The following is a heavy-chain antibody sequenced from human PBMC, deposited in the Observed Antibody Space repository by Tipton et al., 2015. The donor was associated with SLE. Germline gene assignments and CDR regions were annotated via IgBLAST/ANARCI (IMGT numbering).Heavy chain of an antibody. J-gene: IGHJ3*02. CDR3: ARGKDIVVARDAFDI. CDR2: INHSGST. V-gene: IGHV4-34*01. CDR1: GGSFSGYY. Sequence: TLSLTCTVSGGSFSGYYWSWIHQPPGKGLEWIGEINHSGSTNYNPSLKSRVTISVDTSKNQFSLKLSSVTAADTAVYYCARGKDIVVARDAFDIWGQGTMVTVSS. D-gene: IGHD2-15*01.